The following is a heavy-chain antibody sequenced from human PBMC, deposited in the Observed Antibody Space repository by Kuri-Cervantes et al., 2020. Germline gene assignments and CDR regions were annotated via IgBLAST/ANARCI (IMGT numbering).Heavy chain of an antibody. D-gene: IGHD6-19*01. CDR3: ARDKSSGWYGLNY. CDR1: GFTFSSYA. CDR2: ISYDGSNK. J-gene: IGHJ4*02. Sequence: GESLKISCAASGFTFSSYAMRWVRQAPGKGLEWVAVISYDGSNKYYADSVKGRFTISRDNSKNTLYLQMNSLRAEDTAVYYCARDKSSGWYGLNYWGQGTLVTVSS. V-gene: IGHV3-30-3*01.